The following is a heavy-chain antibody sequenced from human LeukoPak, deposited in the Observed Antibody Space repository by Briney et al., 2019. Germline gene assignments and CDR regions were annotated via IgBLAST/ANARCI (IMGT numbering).Heavy chain of an antibody. J-gene: IGHJ3*02. CDR2: INHSGST. Sequence: GSLRLSCAASGFTFSSYAMSWVRQPPGKGLEWIGEINHSGSTNYNPSLESRVTISVDTSKNQFSLKLSSVTAADTAVYYCARRPVVVPQAGWYRRTDAFDIWGQGTMVTVSS. V-gene: IGHV4-34*01. CDR3: ARRPVVVPQAGWYRRTDAFDI. CDR1: GFTFSSYA. D-gene: IGHD6-19*01.